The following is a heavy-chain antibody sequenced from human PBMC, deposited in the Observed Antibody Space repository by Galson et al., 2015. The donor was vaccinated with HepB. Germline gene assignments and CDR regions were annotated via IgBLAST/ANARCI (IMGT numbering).Heavy chain of an antibody. CDR2: ISYDGGNK. J-gene: IGHJ2*01. V-gene: IGHV3-30-3*01. CDR3: ARDGGGVNGVCYSCWYFDL. CDR1: GVTFSSYA. Sequence: SLRLSCAASGVTFSSYAMHWVRQAPGQGLEWVAVISYDGGNKYYADSVKGRFTISRDNSKNTLYLQLKSLRAEDTAVYYCARDGGGVNGVCYSCWYFDLWGRGTLVTVSS. D-gene: IGHD2-8*01.